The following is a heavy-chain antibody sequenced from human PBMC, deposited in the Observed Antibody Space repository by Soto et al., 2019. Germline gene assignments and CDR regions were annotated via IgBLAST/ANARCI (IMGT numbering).Heavy chain of an antibody. D-gene: IGHD6-6*01. CDR3: ARDVSPSIAAPMFDS. CDR2: INHSGST. V-gene: IGHV4-34*01. J-gene: IGHJ5*01. Sequence: SPTLPLTCAVNGGSIRGHYWSWIRQPPGKGLEWIGEINHSGSTNYNPSLKSRVTISVDTSKNQFSLKLRSVTAADTAVYYCARDVSPSIAAPMFDSWGQGTLVTVSS. CDR1: GGSIRGHY.